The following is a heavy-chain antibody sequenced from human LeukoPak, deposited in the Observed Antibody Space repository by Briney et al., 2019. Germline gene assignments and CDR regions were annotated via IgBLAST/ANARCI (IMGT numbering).Heavy chain of an antibody. CDR2: ISYSGTT. J-gene: IGHJ3*01. D-gene: IGHD3-22*01. Sequence: TSQTLSLTCTVSGGSISNKSHYWGWIRQTPGKGLEWIGSISYSGTTYYNPSLKSRVTISVDTSKNQFSLKLTSVTAADTAVYYCAGSVYYDSSGYYWGAFDLWGQGTMVTVSS. CDR3: AGSVYYDSSGYYWGAFDL. V-gene: IGHV4-39*01. CDR1: GGSISNKSHY.